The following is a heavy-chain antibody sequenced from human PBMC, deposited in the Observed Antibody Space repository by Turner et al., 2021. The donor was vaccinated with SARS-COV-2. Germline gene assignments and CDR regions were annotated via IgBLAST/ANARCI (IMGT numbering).Heavy chain of an antibody. CDR1: GFTCSSYG. J-gene: IGHJ6*02. V-gene: IGHV3-30*18. CDR3: AKEFRYSSSLYRDRDYYYGMDV. D-gene: IGHD6-13*01. Sequence: QVQLVESGGGVVQPGRALRLSCAASGFTCSSYGMHWVRQAPGKGLEWVAVISYEGSNKYYADSVKGRFTISRDNSKSTLYLQMNSLRAEDTAVYYCAKEFRYSSSLYRDRDYYYGMDVWGQGTTVTVSS. CDR2: ISYEGSNK.